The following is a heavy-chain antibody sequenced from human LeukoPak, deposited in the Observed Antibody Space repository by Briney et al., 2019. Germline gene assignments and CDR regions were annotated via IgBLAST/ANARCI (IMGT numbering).Heavy chain of an antibody. CDR1: GFTFSDYY. J-gene: IGHJ4*02. Sequence: TGGSLRLSCAASGFTFSDYYMSWIRQAPGKGLEWVSYISSSGSTIYYADSVKGRFTISRDNAKNSLYLQMSSLRAEDTAVYYCARALYDGSGYYSHFDYWGQGTLVTVSS. CDR3: ARALYDGSGYYSHFDY. D-gene: IGHD3-22*01. V-gene: IGHV3-11*04. CDR2: ISSSGSTI.